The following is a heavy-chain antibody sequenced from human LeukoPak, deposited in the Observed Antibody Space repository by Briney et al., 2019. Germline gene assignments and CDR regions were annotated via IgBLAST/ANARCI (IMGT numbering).Heavy chain of an antibody. D-gene: IGHD3-10*01. CDR3: ARDLTYMVRGGLQIYGMDV. CDR2: INPNSGGT. J-gene: IGHJ6*02. Sequence: ASVKVSYKASGYTFTGYYMHWVRQAPGQGLEWMGWINPNSGGTNYAQKFQGRATMTRDTSISTAYMELSRLRSDDTAVYYCARDLTYMVRGGLQIYGMDVWGQGTTVTVSS. V-gene: IGHV1-2*02. CDR1: GYTFTGYY.